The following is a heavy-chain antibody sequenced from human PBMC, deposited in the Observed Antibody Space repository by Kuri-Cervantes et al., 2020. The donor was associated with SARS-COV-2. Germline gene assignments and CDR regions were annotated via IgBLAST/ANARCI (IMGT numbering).Heavy chain of an antibody. CDR3: ARLGGSSWYLDY. V-gene: IGHV3-7*03. D-gene: IGHD6-13*01. J-gene: IGHJ4*02. CDR2: IKQDGSEK. Sequence: GGSLRPSCAASGFPFRSNAMNWVRKAPGKGLEGVPNIKQDGSEKYYVDSVKGRFTISRDNAKDSLYLQMNSLRAEDTAVYYCARLGGSSWYLDYWGQGTLVTVSS. CDR1: GFPFRSNA.